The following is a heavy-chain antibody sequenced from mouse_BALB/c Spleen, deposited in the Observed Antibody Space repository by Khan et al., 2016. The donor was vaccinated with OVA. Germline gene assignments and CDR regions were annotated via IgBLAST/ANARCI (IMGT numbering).Heavy chain of an antibody. CDR2: ILPGSGRN. D-gene: IGHD1-1*01. CDR1: GYTFSSYW. J-gene: IGHJ3*01. CDR3: ARGNYYGSSSWFGY. Sequence: QVRLQQSGAELMKPGASVKISCKATGYTFSSYWIEWVKQRPGHGLEWIGEILPGSGRNNYNEKFKGKATFTADTSSNTAYMQLSSLTSEDSAVYYCARGNYYGSSSWFGYWGQETLVTVSA. V-gene: IGHV1-9*01.